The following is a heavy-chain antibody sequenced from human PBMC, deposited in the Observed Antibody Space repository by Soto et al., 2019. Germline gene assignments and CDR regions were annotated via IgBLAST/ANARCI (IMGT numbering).Heavy chain of an antibody. J-gene: IGHJ6*03. V-gene: IGHV3-23*01. CDR2: ISGSGVST. Sequence: GGSLRLSCTASGFTFSSYAMSWVRQAPGKGLDWVSAISGSGVSTYYADSVKGRFTISRDNSKNTLYLQMNSLRAEDTAVYYCAKEAGDIVLMVYGPHYYYMDVWGKGTTVTVSS. D-gene: IGHD2-8*01. CDR1: GFTFSSYA. CDR3: AKEAGDIVLMVYGPHYYYMDV.